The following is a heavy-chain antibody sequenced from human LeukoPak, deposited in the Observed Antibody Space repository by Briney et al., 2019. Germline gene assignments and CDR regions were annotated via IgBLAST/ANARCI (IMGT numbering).Heavy chain of an antibody. D-gene: IGHD3-10*01. J-gene: IGHJ5*02. V-gene: IGHV4-34*01. CDR1: GGSFSGYY. Sequence: SETLSLTCAVYGGSFSGYYWSWIRQPPGKGLEWIGEINHSGSTNYNPSLKSRVTISVDTSKNQFSLRLSSVTAADTAVYSCARVLFRGSGNYLRMNWFDPWGQGTLVTVSS. CDR2: INHSGST. CDR3: ARVLFRGSGNYLRMNWFDP.